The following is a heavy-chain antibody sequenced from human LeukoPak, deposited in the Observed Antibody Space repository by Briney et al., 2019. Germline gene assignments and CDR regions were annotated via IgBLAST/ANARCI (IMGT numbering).Heavy chain of an antibody. CDR2: IRGSGDNT. CDR1: GFSVGSYG. J-gene: IGHJ6*02. CDR3: VKGIRGYYYNMDV. Sequence: GGSLRLSCAASGFSVGSYGMTWVRQASGKGLEWVAGIRGSGDNTYYADSVEGRFTISRDKSKNTLYLQMSGLRAEDTALYYCVKGIRGYYYNMDVWGQGTLVTVSS. V-gene: IGHV3-23*01.